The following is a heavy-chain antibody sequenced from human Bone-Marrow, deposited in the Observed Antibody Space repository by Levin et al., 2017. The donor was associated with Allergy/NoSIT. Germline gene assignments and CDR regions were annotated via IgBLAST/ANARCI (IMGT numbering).Heavy chain of an antibody. CDR3: ARVPPGLSRSLEIPYFFDS. D-gene: IGHD3-16*02. V-gene: IGHV3-48*01. J-gene: IGHJ4*02. CDR1: GFTFSSYS. Sequence: GGSLRLSCGGSGFTFSSYSMNWIRQAPGKGLEWVSYISGSSGSTTKYAESVKGRFTISRDNVRNSLYLQMNSLRAEDTAVYYCARVPPGLSRSLEIPYFFDSWGQGTLVTVSS. CDR2: ISGSSGSTT.